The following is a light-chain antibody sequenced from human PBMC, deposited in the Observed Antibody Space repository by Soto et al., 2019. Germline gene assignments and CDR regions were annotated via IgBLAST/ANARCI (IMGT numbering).Light chain of an antibody. V-gene: IGKV3-20*01. CDR2: GAS. CDR3: QQFSSYPLT. Sequence: EIVLTQSPGTLSLSPGERATLSCRASQSVSSNLAWYQLKPGQAPRLLLYGASTRATGIPARFSGSGSGTEFTLTISRLEPEDFAVYYCQQFSSYPLTFGGGTKVDIK. J-gene: IGKJ4*01. CDR1: QSVSSN.